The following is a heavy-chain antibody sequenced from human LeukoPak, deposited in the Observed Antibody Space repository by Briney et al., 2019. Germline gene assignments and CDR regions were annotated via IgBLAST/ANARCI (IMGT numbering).Heavy chain of an antibody. J-gene: IGHJ4*02. V-gene: IGHV4-59*01. D-gene: IGHD4-17*01. CDR3: ARDRGETTDGFDY. Sequence: SETLSLTCTVSGGSISSYYWSWIRQPPGKGLEWIGYIYYSGSTNYNPSLKSRVTISVDTSKNQFSLKLSSVTAADTAVYYCARDRGETTDGFDYWGQGTLVTVSS. CDR2: IYYSGST. CDR1: GGSISSYY.